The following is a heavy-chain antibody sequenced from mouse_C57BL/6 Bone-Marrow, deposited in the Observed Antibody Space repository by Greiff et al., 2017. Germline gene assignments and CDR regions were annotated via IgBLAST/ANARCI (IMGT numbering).Heavy chain of an antibody. V-gene: IGHV1-55*01. J-gene: IGHJ2*01. CDR3: ARTVYYGRGDY. D-gene: IGHD1-1*01. CDR1: GYTFTSYW. CDR2: IYPGSGST. Sequence: QVHVKQPGAELVKPGASVKMSCKASGYTFTSYWITWVKQRPGQGLEWIGDIYPGSGSTNYNEKFKSKATLTVDTSSSTAYMQLSSLTSEDSAVYYCARTVYYGRGDYWGQGTTLTVSS.